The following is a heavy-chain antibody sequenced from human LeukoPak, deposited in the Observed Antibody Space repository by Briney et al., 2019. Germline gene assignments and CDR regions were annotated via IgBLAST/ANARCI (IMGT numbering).Heavy chain of an antibody. J-gene: IGHJ4*02. D-gene: IGHD5-18*01. V-gene: IGHV4-34*01. CDR1: GGSFSGYY. Sequence: SETLSLTCAVYGGSFSGYYWSWIRQPPGKGLEWIGEINHSGSTNYNPSLKSRVTISVDTSKNPFSLKLSSVTAADTAVYYCARVDTASGFDYWGQGTLVTVSS. CDR3: ARVDTASGFDY. CDR2: INHSGST.